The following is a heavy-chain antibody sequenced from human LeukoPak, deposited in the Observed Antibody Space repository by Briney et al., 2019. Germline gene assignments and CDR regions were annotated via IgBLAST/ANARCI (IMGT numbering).Heavy chain of an antibody. V-gene: IGHV3-66*01. J-gene: IGHJ5*02. CDR1: GFTDDNKY. D-gene: IGHD5-18*01. CDR2: IYSGGTT. Sequence: GGSLTLSCPSNGFTDDNKYMNWLRPAPGKGLAGVSLIYSGGTTSYAHPVKGRVTISRDNSKHPLYLQMTNLRVEDTVVYCCARDPPAVTANTYAWGQGTLVTVSS. CDR3: ARDPPAVTANTYA.